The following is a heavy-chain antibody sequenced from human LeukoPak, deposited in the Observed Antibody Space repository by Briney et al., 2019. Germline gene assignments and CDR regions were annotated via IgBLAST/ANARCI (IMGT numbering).Heavy chain of an antibody. D-gene: IGHD3-3*01. V-gene: IGHV1-18*01. CDR3: ARDGLRFLECLLRFDY. J-gene: IGHJ4*02. Sequence: ASVKVSCKASGYTFTRYGISWVRQAPGQGLEWMGWISAYNGNTNYAQKLQGRVTMTTDTSTSTAYMELRSLRSDDTAVYYCARDGLRFLECLLRFDYWGQGTLVTVSS. CDR2: ISAYNGNT. CDR1: GYTFTRYG.